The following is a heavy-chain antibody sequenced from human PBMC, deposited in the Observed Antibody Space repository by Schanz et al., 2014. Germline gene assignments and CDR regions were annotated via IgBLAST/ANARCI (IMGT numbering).Heavy chain of an antibody. V-gene: IGHV1-46*01. Sequence: QLRLVQSGAEVKKPGASVKVSCKASGYTFTTYAISWVRQAPGQGLEWMATINPSGGSTSFAQKFQGRVTMTRATSTSTVNMELTSLRSEDTAVYYGARDPYSASYFPSPPLYGLDVWGQGTTVTVSS. CDR2: INPSGGST. CDR3: ARDPYSASYFPSPPLYGLDV. D-gene: IGHD1-26*01. CDR1: GYTFTTYA. J-gene: IGHJ6*02.